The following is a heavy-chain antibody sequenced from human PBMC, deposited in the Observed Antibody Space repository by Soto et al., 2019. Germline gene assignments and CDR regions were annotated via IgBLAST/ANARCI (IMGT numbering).Heavy chain of an antibody. D-gene: IGHD5-12*01. CDR2: IYDSGGST. CDR3: ARKDVAFDY. J-gene: IGHJ4*02. CDR1: GFTFSSYG. V-gene: IGHV3-23*01. Sequence: GGSLRLSCAASGFTFSSYGMHWVRQAPGKGLEWVSLIYDSGGSTDYADSVKGRFTISRDNSKNMLYVQMNSLRDEDTAVYYCARKDVAFDYWGQGIPVTVSS.